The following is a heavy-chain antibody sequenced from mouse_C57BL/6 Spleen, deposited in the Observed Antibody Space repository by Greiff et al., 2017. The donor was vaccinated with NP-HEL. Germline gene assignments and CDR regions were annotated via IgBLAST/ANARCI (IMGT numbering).Heavy chain of an antibody. D-gene: IGHD1-1*02. CDR1: GYSITSGYY. J-gene: IGHJ4*01. CDR3: AREALSYAMDY. V-gene: IGHV3-6*01. Sequence: EVKLVESGPGLVKPSQSLSLTCSVTGYSITSGYYWNWIRQFPGNKLEWMGYISYDGSNNYNPSLKNRISITRDTSKNQFFLKLNSVTTEDTATYYCAREALSYAMDYWGQGTSVTVSS. CDR2: ISYDGSN.